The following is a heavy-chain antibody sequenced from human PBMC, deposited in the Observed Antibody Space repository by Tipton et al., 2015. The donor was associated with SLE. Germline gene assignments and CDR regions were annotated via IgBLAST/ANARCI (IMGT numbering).Heavy chain of an antibody. D-gene: IGHD7-27*01. V-gene: IGHV3-49*04. CDR3: TRDETGDPD. J-gene: IGHJ3*01. CDR1: GFTFSSHW. Sequence: SLRLSCAASGFTFSSHWMYWVRQAPGKGLEWVGFIRSKAYGGTTEYAASVKGRFTISRDDSKSIAYLQMNSLKTEDTAVYYCTRDETGDPDWGQGTMVTVSS. CDR2: IRSKAYGGTT.